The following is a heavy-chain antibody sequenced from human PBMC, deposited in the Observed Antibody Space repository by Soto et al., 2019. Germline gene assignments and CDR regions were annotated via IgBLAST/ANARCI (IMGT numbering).Heavy chain of an antibody. J-gene: IGHJ4*02. D-gene: IGHD6-13*01. CDR2: IIPIFGTA. CDR1: GGTFSSYA. Sequence: ASVKVSCKASGGTFSSYAISWVRQAPGQGLEWMGGIIPIFGTANYAQKFQGRVTITADESTSTAYMELSSLRSEDTAVYYCATYTLYSSSWYGRGYYFAYWGQGSLVTVSS. V-gene: IGHV1-69*13. CDR3: ATYTLYSSSWYGRGYYFAY.